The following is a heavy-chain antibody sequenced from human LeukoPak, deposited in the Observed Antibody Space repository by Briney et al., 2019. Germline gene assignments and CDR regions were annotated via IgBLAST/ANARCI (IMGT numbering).Heavy chain of an antibody. D-gene: IGHD2-15*01. CDR2: INPNSGGT. J-gene: IGHJ4*02. V-gene: IGHV1-2*02. CDR3: AREGCCSGGSCYSGSPPDY. Sequence: ASVKVSCKASGYTFTGYYMHWVRQAPGQGLEWMGWINPNSGGTNYAQKFQGRVTMTRDTSISTAYMELSRLRSDDTAVYYCAREGCCSGGSCYSGSPPDYWGQGTLVTVSS. CDR1: GYTFTGYY.